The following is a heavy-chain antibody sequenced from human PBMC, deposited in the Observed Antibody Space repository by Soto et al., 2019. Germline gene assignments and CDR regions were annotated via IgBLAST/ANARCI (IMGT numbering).Heavy chain of an antibody. CDR3: ARELELLFDYYYYGMDV. CDR1: GDIVSSNSAA. J-gene: IGHJ6*02. Sequence: TLSLTCAISGDIVSSNSAAWNWIRQSPSRGLEWLGRTYYRSKWYNDYAVSVKSRITINPDTSKNQFSLQLNSVTPEDTAVYYCARELELLFDYYYYGMDVWGQGTTVTVSS. D-gene: IGHD1-7*01. CDR2: TYYRSKWYN. V-gene: IGHV6-1*01.